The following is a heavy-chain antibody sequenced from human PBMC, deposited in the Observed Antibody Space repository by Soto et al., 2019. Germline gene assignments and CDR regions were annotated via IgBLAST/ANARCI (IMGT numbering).Heavy chain of an antibody. CDR3: AIPSERRLDDAFDI. CDR1: GYTFTSYG. Sequence: ASVKVSCKASGYTFTSYGMSWVRQAPGQGLEWMGWISAYNGNTNYAQKLQGRVTMTTDTSTSTAYMELRSLRSDDTAVYYCAIPSERRLDDAFDIWGQGTMVTVSS. V-gene: IGHV1-18*04. D-gene: IGHD1-1*01. J-gene: IGHJ3*02. CDR2: ISAYNGNT.